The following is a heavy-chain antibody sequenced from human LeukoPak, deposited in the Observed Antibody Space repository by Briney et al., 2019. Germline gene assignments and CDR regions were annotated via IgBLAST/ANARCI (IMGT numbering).Heavy chain of an antibody. D-gene: IGHD1-26*01. CDR2: INSSSSTI. V-gene: IGHV3-48*02. J-gene: IGHJ4*02. CDR3: TRSPSLGGRYWGFDY. Sequence: GGSLRLSCAASGFTFSSYSMNWVRQAPGKGLEWVSYINSSSSTIYYADSVKGRFTVSRDNAKNTVYLQMNSLRDDDTAVYYCTRSPSLGGRYWGFDYWGQGALVTVSS. CDR1: GFTFSSYS.